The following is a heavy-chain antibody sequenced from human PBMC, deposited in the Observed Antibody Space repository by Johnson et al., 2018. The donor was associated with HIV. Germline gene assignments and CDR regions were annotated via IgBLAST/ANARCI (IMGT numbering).Heavy chain of an antibody. D-gene: IGHD2-21*01. CDR2: ISYDGSNK. Sequence: VQLVESGGGVVQPGRSLRLSCAASGFTFSSYGMHWVRQAPGKGLEWVAVISYDGSNKYYADSVKGRFTISRDNSKNTLYLQMNSLRAEDTAVYYCAKSDVVVIPEGAFDIWGQGTMVTVSS. J-gene: IGHJ3*02. CDR1: GFTFSSYG. CDR3: AKSDVVVIPEGAFDI. V-gene: IGHV3-30*18.